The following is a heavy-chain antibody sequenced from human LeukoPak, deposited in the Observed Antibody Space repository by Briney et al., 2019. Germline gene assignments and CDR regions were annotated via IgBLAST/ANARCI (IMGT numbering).Heavy chain of an antibody. Sequence: PGGSLRLSCAASGFTFSSYGMHWVRQAPGKGLEWVAVIWYDGSNKYYADSVKGRFTISRDNSKNTLYLQMNSLRVEDTAVYYCPKSRTDWWFDYWGQGTLVTVSS. V-gene: IGHV3-33*06. CDR1: GFTFSSYG. D-gene: IGHD2-15*01. CDR2: IWYDGSNK. CDR3: PKSRTDWWFDY. J-gene: IGHJ4*02.